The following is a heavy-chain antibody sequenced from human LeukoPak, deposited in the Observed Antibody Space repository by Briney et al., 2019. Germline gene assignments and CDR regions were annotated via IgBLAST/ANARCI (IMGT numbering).Heavy chain of an antibody. CDR1: GFTFSSYG. J-gene: IGHJ4*02. Sequence: GGSLRLSCAASGFTFSSYGMHWVRQAPGKGLEWVAVISYDGSNKYYADSVKGRFTISRDNSKNTLYLQMNSLRAEDTAVYYCASLNYYDSSGLGYWGQGTLVTVSS. CDR2: ISYDGSNK. V-gene: IGHV3-30*03. D-gene: IGHD3-22*01. CDR3: ASLNYYDSSGLGY.